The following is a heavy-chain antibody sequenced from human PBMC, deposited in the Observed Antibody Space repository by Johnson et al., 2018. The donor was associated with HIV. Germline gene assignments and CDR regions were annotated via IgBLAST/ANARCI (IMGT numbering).Heavy chain of an antibody. J-gene: IGHJ3*02. Sequence: EQLVESGGDLVQPGGSLRLSCVGSGFTFSTNWMHWVRQAPGKGLVWVSVIYSGGSTYYADSVKGRFTISRDNSKNTLYLQMNSLRAEDTAVYYCARDVRMDKAFDIWGQGTMVTVSS. D-gene: IGHD2-15*01. CDR3: ARDVRMDKAFDI. V-gene: IGHV3-66*01. CDR2: IYSGGST. CDR1: GFTFSTNW.